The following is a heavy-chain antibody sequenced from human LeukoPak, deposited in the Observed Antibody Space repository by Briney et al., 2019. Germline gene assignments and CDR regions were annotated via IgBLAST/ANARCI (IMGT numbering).Heavy chain of an antibody. CDR2: ISSSSSYI. J-gene: IGHJ1*01. Sequence: PGGSLRLSCAASGFTFSSYSMNWVRQAPGKGLEWVSSISSSSSYIYYADSVKGRFTISRDNAKNSLYLQMNSLRAEDTAVYYCARGDFDRGHAEYFQHWGQGTLVTVSS. D-gene: IGHD2-21*02. V-gene: IGHV3-21*01. CDR1: GFTFSSYS. CDR3: ARGDFDRGHAEYFQH.